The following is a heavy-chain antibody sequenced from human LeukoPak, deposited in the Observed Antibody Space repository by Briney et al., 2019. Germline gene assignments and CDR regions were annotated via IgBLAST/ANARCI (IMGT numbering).Heavy chain of an antibody. J-gene: IGHJ5*02. CDR1: GGSISSSSYY. CDR3: ARDPIGFGELLHFNWFDP. V-gene: IGHV4-39*07. CDR2: IYYSGST. Sequence: KPSETLSLTCTVSGGSISSSSYYWGWIRQPPGKGLEWIGSIYYSGSTYYNPSLKSRVTISVDTSKNQFSLKLSSVTAADTAVYYCARDPIGFGELLHFNWFDPWGQGTLVTVSS. D-gene: IGHD3-10*01.